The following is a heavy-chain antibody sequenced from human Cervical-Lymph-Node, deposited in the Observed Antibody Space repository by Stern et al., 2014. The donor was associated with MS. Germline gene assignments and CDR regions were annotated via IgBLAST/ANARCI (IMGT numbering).Heavy chain of an antibody. CDR3: ARDPPLLNKAETNVN. CDR2: IIPLFGTA. CDR1: GGTFSNYA. Sequence: VQLEESGAEVRKPGSSVKVSCKASGGTFSNYAFSWVRQAPRQGLEWMGGIIPLFGTANYAQKFQGRVTITADKSTNTVYMELSSLSSDDTAVYFCARDPPLLNKAETNVNWGQGTLVTVSS. J-gene: IGHJ4*02. V-gene: IGHV1-69*06. D-gene: IGHD1-1*01.